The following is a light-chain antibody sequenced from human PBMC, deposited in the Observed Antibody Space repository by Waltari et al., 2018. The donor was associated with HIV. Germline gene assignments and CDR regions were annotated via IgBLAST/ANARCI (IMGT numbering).Light chain of an antibody. CDR2: GAS. V-gene: IGKV3-15*01. J-gene: IGKJ2*01. CDR3: QQYNNWPPMYT. CDR1: PSVSSN. Sequence: EIVMTQSPATLSVSPGERATLSCRASPSVSSNLAWYQQKPGQAPRLLIYGASTRATGIPARFSGIGSGTEFTLTISSLQSEDFAVYYCQQYNNWPPMYTFGQGTKLEIK.